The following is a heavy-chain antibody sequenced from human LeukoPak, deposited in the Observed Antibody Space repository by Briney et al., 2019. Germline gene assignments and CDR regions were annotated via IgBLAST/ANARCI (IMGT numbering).Heavy chain of an antibody. Sequence: SETLSHTCAVSGYSISSGYYWGWVRPPPGKGLEWTGSIYHSGSTYYNPSLKSRVTISVDTSKNRFSLKLSSVTAADTAVYYCARQRSGWSFDYWGQGTLVTVSS. D-gene: IGHD6-19*01. CDR2: IYHSGST. V-gene: IGHV4-38-2*01. CDR1: GYSISSGYY. J-gene: IGHJ4*02. CDR3: ARQRSGWSFDY.